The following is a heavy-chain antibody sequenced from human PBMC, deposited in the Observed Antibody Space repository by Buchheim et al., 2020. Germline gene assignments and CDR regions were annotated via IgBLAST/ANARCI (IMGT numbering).Heavy chain of an antibody. Sequence: QVTLRESGPALVKPTQTLTLTCTFSGFSLSTSGMCVSWIRQPPGKALEWLARIDWDDDKYYSTSLKTRLTISKDTSQNQVVLTMTNMDPVDTATYYCARIQIAVAGDYYYGMDVWGQGTT. V-gene: IGHV2-70*15. CDR2: IDWDDDK. CDR1: GFSLSTSGMC. D-gene: IGHD6-19*01. J-gene: IGHJ6*02. CDR3: ARIQIAVAGDYYYGMDV.